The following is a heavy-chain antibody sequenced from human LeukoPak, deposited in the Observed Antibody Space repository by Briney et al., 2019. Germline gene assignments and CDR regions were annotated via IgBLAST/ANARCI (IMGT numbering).Heavy chain of an antibody. CDR2: IYYRGST. CDR1: SGSISSYY. V-gene: IGHV4-59*01. J-gene: IGHJ4*02. D-gene: IGHD3-22*01. Sequence: SETLSLTRTVASGSISSYYWSSVRQHRGKWLESLGYIYYRGSTNYNPSLKSRVTISVDTSKNQFSPKLSSVTAADAAVYYCARAGLDYYDSSGYLDYWGQGTLVTVSS. CDR3: ARAGLDYYDSSGYLDY.